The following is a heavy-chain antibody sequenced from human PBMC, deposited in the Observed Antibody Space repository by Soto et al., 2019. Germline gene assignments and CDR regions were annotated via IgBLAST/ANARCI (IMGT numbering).Heavy chain of an antibody. Sequence: QVQLVESGGGLVKPGGSLRLSCAASGFTFSDYYITWVRQAPGKGLEWVSYISSTGTTIYNADSVKGRFTISRDNAQNSLYLQMNSLRAEDTAMYYCARGGSFYYGMDVWGQGTTVTVSS. CDR3: ARGGSFYYGMDV. CDR2: ISSTGTTI. CDR1: GFTFSDYY. J-gene: IGHJ6*02. V-gene: IGHV3-11*01. D-gene: IGHD1-26*01.